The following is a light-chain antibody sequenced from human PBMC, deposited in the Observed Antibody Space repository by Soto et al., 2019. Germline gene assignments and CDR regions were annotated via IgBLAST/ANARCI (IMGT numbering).Light chain of an antibody. J-gene: IGKJ4*01. CDR1: QSIRSW. V-gene: IGKV1-5*03. CDR3: QQYDSFSLT. CDR2: KAS. Sequence: DIQMTQSPSTLSPSVGDRVTITSRASQSIRSWLAWYQQKPGKAPKLLIQKASSLESGVPSRFSGSGSGTEFTLTISSLQPDDFATYYCQQYDSFSLTFGGGTKVEIK.